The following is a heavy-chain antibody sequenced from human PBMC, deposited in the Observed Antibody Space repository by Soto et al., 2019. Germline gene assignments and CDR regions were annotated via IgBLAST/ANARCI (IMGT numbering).Heavy chain of an antibody. J-gene: IGHJ4*02. Sequence: QVQLVQSGAEVKKPGSSVKVSCKASGGTFISYGFSWVRQAPGQGLEWMGGTIPIFGTANYAQKFQGRVTITADESTSTAYMELSSLRSEDTAVYYCARAITMVRGVHFYFDYWGQGALVTVSS. CDR1: GGTFISYG. V-gene: IGHV1-69*12. CDR2: TIPIFGTA. D-gene: IGHD3-10*01. CDR3: ARAITMVRGVHFYFDY.